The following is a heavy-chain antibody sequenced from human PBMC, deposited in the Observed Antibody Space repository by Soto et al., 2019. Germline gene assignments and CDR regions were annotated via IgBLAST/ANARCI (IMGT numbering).Heavy chain of an antibody. CDR2: IYRTGST. CDR1: GGSFTSNNW. D-gene: IGHD6-13*01. CDR3: GSRDPVNSADD. J-gene: IGHJ4*02. Sequence: SETLSLTCDVSGGSFTSNNWWTWVRQPPGQGMEWIGEIYRTGSTNYNPSLKSRVTISLDKSENQFSLKVTSLTAADTAVYYCGSRDPVNSADDWGQGTLVTVAS. V-gene: IGHV4-4*02.